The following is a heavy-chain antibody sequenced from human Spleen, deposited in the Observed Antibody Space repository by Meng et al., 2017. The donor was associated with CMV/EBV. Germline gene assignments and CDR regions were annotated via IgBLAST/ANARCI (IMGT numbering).Heavy chain of an antibody. CDR3: ARVLYSGSYFLDY. D-gene: IGHD1-26*01. Sequence: GFNFSDRYMDWVRQDPGKGLEWVGRTRNKANSYTTEYAASVKGRFSISRDDSKNSLYLQMNSLKTEDTAVYYCARVLYSGSYFLDYWGQGTLVTVSS. CDR2: TRNKANSYTT. V-gene: IGHV3-72*01. CDR1: GFNFSDRY. J-gene: IGHJ4*02.